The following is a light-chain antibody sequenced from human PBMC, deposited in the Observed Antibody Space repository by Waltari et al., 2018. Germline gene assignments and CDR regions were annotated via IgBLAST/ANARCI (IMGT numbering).Light chain of an antibody. Sequence: EVVLTQSPGTLSLSPGERATLSCRASQSVASNHLAWYQQKPGQAPRVLIYGASSRVTDIPDRFSGSGSGTDFTLTISRLEPEDFAVYYCQQYGSWYIFGQGTKLEIK. CDR1: QSVASNH. CDR2: GAS. J-gene: IGKJ2*01. CDR3: QQYGSWYI. V-gene: IGKV3-20*01.